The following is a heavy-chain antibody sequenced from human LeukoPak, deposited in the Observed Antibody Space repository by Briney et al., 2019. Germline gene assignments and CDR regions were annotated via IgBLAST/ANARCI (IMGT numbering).Heavy chain of an antibody. J-gene: IGHJ4*02. D-gene: IGHD2-2*02. Sequence: GAALKISCEGAGYMFTNYWIGRGRQLPGKGLGWRGIIYTGDSDTNYSPFFQGQVTISADKSIGTAYLQWSSRRASDTAMYYCAIGGDSTTSCYRCFQYWGQGTLVTVSS. V-gene: IGHV5-51*01. CDR1: GYMFTNYW. CDR2: IYTGDSDT. CDR3: AIGGDSTTSCYRCFQY.